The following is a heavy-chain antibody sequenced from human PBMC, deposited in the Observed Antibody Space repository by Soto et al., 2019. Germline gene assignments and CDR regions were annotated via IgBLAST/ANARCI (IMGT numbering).Heavy chain of an antibody. J-gene: IGHJ4*02. CDR3: ARGRYGDY. CDR2: ISAHNGNT. D-gene: IGHD1-1*01. V-gene: IGHV1-18*01. Sequence: QVHLVQSGAEVKKPGASVKVSCKGSGYIFTTYGITWVRQAPGQGLEWMGWISAHNGNTNYAQKLQGRVTVTSDTSTSTAYMELMNLRSDDTAVYYCARGRYGDYWGQGALVTVSS. CDR1: GYIFTTYG.